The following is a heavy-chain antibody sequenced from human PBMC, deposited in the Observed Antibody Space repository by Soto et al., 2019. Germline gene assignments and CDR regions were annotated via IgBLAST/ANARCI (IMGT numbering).Heavy chain of an antibody. CDR1: GFTFGSYA. J-gene: IGHJ6*04. CDR3: AKSHYDFWSGPV. Sequence: GGSLRLSCAASGFTFGSYAMSWVRQAPGKGLEWVSAISGSGGSTYYADSVKGRFTISRDNSKNTLYLQMNSLRAEDTAVYYCAKSHYDFWSGPVWGKGTTVTVSS. V-gene: IGHV3-23*01. D-gene: IGHD3-3*01. CDR2: ISGSGGST.